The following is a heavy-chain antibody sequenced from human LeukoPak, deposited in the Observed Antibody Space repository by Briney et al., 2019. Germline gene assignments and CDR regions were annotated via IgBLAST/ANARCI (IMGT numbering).Heavy chain of an antibody. CDR1: GFTLSGHS. CDR2: ISSSSSYI. CDR3: ARGRAGLRYFDWLLSRSHSYYYYYTDD. Sequence: PGGSLRLSCVVSGFTLSGHSINWVRQAPGKGLEWVSSISSSSSYIYYTDSVKGRFTISRDNAKNSLYLQMNSLRAEDTAVYYFARGRAGLRYFDWLLSRSHSYYYYYTDDWGKGTTVTMSS. J-gene: IGHJ6*03. D-gene: IGHD3-9*01. V-gene: IGHV3-21*01.